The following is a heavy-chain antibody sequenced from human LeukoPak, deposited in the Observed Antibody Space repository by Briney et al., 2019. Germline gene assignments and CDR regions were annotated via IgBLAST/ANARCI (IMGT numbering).Heavy chain of an antibody. J-gene: IGHJ4*02. CDR2: ISTSSSYI. V-gene: IGHV3-21*01. CDR3: ARVGERAFHLWPEIDY. Sequence: GGSLRLSCAASGFTFGSYSMSWVRQAPGKGLEWVSSISTSSSYIYYADSVKGRFTIYRDNANNSLYLQMSSLRAEDTAVYYCARVGERAFHLWPEIDYWGQGTLVTVS. CDR1: GFTFGSYS. D-gene: IGHD5-24*01.